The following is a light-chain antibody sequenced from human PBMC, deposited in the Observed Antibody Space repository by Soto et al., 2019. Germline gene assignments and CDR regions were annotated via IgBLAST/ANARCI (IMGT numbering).Light chain of an antibody. CDR3: QQYESSWT. J-gene: IGKJ1*01. V-gene: IGKV3-20*01. Sequence: EIVLTQSPGTLSLFPGERATLSCRASQSISSTFLAWYQHKPGQAPRVLIYGASRRATGIPDRFSGSGSGTDFTLPISRLEPEDFAVYYCQQYESSWTFGQGTKVEMK. CDR2: GAS. CDR1: QSISSTF.